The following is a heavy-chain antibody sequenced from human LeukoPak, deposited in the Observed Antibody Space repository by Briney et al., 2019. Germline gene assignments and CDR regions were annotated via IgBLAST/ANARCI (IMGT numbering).Heavy chain of an antibody. V-gene: IGHV4-4*07. CDR2: IYTSGST. CDR3: ARVGATGSGYYFDY. D-gene: IGHD1-26*01. Sequence: PSETLSLTCTVSGGSISSYYSSWIRQPAGKGLEWIGRIYTSGSTNYNPSLKSRVTISVDKSKNQFSLKLSSVTAADTAVYYYARVGATGSGYYFDYWGQGTLVTVSS. CDR1: GGSISSYY. J-gene: IGHJ4*02.